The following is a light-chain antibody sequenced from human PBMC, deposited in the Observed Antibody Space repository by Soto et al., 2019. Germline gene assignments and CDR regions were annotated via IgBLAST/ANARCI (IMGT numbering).Light chain of an antibody. CDR1: QTLSPNY. Sequence: VLSLAPGTLSLSEGVEAPLSCRASQTLSPNYLAWCQQKPGHPPRLLIYGSSKRATGIPDRFSGSGSGTDFTLTISRLEPDDFGVYFCQQYSALPMTFGQGRLLEVK. CDR2: GSS. CDR3: QQYSALPMT. J-gene: IGKJ5*01. V-gene: IGKV3-20*01.